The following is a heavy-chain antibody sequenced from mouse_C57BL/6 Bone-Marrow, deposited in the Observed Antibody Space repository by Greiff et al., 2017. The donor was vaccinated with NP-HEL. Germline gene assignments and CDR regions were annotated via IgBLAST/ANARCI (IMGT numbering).Heavy chain of an antibody. CDR1: GFTFSSYA. Sequence: EVQVVESGEGLVKPGGSLKLSCAASGFTFSSYAMSWVRQTPEKRLEWVAYISSGGDYIYYADTVKGRFTISRDNARNTLYLQMSSLKSEDTAMYYCTREVAQATFYYAMDYWGQGTSVTVSS. CDR3: TREVAQATFYYAMDY. V-gene: IGHV5-9-1*02. J-gene: IGHJ4*01. CDR2: ISSGGDYI. D-gene: IGHD3-2*02.